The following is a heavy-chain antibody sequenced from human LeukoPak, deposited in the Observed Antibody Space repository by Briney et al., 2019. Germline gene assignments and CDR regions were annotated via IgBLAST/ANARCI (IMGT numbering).Heavy chain of an antibody. V-gene: IGHV4-30-4*08. CDR1: GGSISSGDYY. J-gene: IGHJ5*02. D-gene: IGHD3-3*01. CDR3: ARGSAGRFLESGWFDP. CDR2: IYYSGST. Sequence: KPSETLSLTCTVSGGSISSGDYYWSWIRQPPGKGLEWIGYIYYSGSTYYNPSLKSRVTISVDTSKNQFSLKLSSVTAADTAVYYCARGSAGRFLESGWFDPWGQGTLVTVSS.